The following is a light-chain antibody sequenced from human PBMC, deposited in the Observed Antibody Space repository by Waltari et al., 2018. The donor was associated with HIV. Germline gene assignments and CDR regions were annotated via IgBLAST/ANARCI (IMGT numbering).Light chain of an antibody. J-gene: IGKJ1*01. CDR2: DAS. V-gene: IGKV3-11*01. CDR3: QQRGNWPWT. CDR1: QTVSTY. Sequence: EIVLTQSPTTLSLSPGGRATLSCRASQTVSTYFTCYQHRPGQAPRLLIYDASNRATGIPARFSGSGSGTDFTLTISSLEPEDFAVYYCQQRGNWPWTFGQGTKVGVK.